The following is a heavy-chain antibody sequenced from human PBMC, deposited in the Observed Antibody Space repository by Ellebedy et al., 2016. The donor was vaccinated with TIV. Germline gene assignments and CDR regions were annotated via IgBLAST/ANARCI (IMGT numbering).Heavy chain of an antibody. D-gene: IGHD5-24*01. CDR2: VFHSGTPDYSRST. Sequence: MPSETLSLTCTVSGGSISSYYWTWIRQPPSKGMAWVGDVFHSGTPDYSRSTTYNPPLKSRVTIPVDTSKNQVSRKLNSVTAADTAVYYCARGGYNANFNYWGQGTQVTVSS. CDR1: GGSISSYY. CDR3: ARGGYNANFNY. V-gene: IGHV4-4*09. J-gene: IGHJ4*02.